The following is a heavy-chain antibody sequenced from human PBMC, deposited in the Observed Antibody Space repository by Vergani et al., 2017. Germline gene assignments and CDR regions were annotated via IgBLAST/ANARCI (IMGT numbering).Heavy chain of an antibody. D-gene: IGHD1-26*01. Sequence: QVQLVQSGAEVKKPGASVKVSCKASGYTFTGYYMHWVRQAPGQGLEWMGWINPNSGGTNYAQKFQGRVTITADESTSTAYMELSSLRSEDTAVYYCAGEVIVGATTGYFQHWGQGTLVTVSS. CDR2: INPNSGGT. CDR3: AGEVIVGATTGYFQH. J-gene: IGHJ1*01. V-gene: IGHV1-2*02. CDR1: GYTFTGYY.